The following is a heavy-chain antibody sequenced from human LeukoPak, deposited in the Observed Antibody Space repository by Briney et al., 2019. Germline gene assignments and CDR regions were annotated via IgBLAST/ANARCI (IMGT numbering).Heavy chain of an antibody. CDR1: GYSISSGYY. CDR2: IYHSGST. J-gene: IGHJ6*03. Sequence: PSETLSLTCAVSGYSISSGYYWGWIRQPPGKGLEWIGSIYHSGSTYYNPSLKSRVTISVDTSKNQFSLKLSSVTAADTAVYYCARLGRAYYYYMDVWGKGTTVTFSS. V-gene: IGHV4-38-2*01. CDR3: ARLGRAYYYYMDV. D-gene: IGHD3/OR15-3a*01.